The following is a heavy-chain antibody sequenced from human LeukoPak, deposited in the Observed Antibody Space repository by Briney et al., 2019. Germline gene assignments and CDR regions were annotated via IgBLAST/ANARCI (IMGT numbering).Heavy chain of an antibody. D-gene: IGHD1-1*01. CDR2: IREDGSEK. Sequence: GGSLRLSCAASGFTFSNYWMSWVRQAPGKGLEWVANIREDGSEKYYVDSVKGQFTISRDNAKNSLFLQMNSLRTEDTAVYYCARERGTGIGNYPLEYWGQGTLVTVSS. CDR3: ARERGTGIGNYPLEY. J-gene: IGHJ4*02. V-gene: IGHV3-7*01. CDR1: GFTFSNYW.